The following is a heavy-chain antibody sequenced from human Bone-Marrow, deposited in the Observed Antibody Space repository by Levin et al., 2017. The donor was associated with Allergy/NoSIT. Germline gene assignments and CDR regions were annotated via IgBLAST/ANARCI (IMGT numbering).Heavy chain of an antibody. CDR1: GFTFSNAW. CDR3: TTKHSSPSRFDY. Sequence: PGGSLRLSCVVSGFTFSNAWMSWVRQVPGKGLEWDGRIKRKSDGGTTDYGAPAKGRFTISRDDSKDTVYLEMSSLKSEDTGVYYCTTKHSSPSRFDYWGQGTLVTVSS. V-gene: IGHV3-15*01. D-gene: IGHD6-6*01. CDR2: IKRKSDGGTT. J-gene: IGHJ4*02.